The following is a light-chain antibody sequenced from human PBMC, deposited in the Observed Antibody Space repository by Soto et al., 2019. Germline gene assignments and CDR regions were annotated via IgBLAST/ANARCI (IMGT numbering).Light chain of an antibody. CDR2: GAS. CDR1: QTVTGNY. V-gene: IGKV3-20*01. CDR3: LQYGASQHPFSAPLP. Sequence: ENVLTPSPGTLSLSPGDRATLSCRASQTVTGNYLAWYQQKPGQAPRLLVYGASSRTTGIPDRFSGRGSRTDCALVIDTLESEDSPEYYCLQYGASQHPFSAPLPFGGGTKVEIK. J-gene: IGKJ4*01.